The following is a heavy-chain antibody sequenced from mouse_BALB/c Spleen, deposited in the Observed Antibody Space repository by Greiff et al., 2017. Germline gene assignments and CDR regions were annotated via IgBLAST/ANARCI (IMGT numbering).Heavy chain of an antibody. CDR2: ISYSGST. V-gene: IGHV3-8*02. CDR3: ASRAFFTVGHWYFDV. J-gene: IGHJ1*01. D-gene: IGHD1-1*01. CDR1: GDSITSGY. Sequence: EVKLVESGPSLVKPSQTLSLTCSVTGDSITSGYWNWIRKFPGNKLEYMGYISYSGSTYYNPSLKSRISITRDTSKNQYYLQLNSVTTEDTATYYCASRAFFTVGHWYFDVWGAGTTVTVSS.